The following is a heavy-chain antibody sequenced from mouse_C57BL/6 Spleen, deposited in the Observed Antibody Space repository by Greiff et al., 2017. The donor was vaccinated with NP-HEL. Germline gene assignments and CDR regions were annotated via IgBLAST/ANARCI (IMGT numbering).Heavy chain of an antibody. CDR3: ARSLEGAWFAY. Sequence: EVKLVESGPGLAKPSQTLSLTCSVTGYSITSDYWHWIRQFPGNKLEYMGYISYSGSTYYNPSLKSRISITRDTSKNQYYLQLNSVTTEDTSTYYCARSLEGAWFAYWGQGTLVTVSA. J-gene: IGHJ3*01. CDR1: GYSITSDY. CDR2: ISYSGST. V-gene: IGHV3-8*01.